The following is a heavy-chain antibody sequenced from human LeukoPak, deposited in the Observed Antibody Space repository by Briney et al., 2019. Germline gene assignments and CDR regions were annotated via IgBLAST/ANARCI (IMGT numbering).Heavy chain of an antibody. CDR2: ISGSGGST. D-gene: IGHD3-3*01. CDR3: AKGTHYYDFWSGYYFDY. CDR1: GFTFSSYA. Sequence: GGSLRLSCAASGFTFSSYAMSWVRQAPGKGLEWVSAISGSGGSTYYADSVKGRFTTSRDNSKNTLYLQMNSLRAEDTAVYYCAKGTHYYDFWSGYYFDYWGQGTLVTVSS. J-gene: IGHJ4*02. V-gene: IGHV3-23*01.